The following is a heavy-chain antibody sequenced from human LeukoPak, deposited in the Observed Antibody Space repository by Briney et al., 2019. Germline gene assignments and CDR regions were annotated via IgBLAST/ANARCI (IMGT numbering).Heavy chain of an antibody. Sequence: GSLRLSCAASGFTFSSYAMSWVRQAPGKGLEWVSAISSTGGTAYYADSVKGRFTISRDNSKNTLYLQMNSLRAEDTAIYYCAKNGDRGAYCSGGSCYPYYYYNMDVWGKGTTVTISS. CDR2: ISSTGGTA. J-gene: IGHJ6*03. CDR1: GFTFSSYA. CDR3: AKNGDRGAYCSGGSCYPYYYYNMDV. D-gene: IGHD2-15*01. V-gene: IGHV3-23*01.